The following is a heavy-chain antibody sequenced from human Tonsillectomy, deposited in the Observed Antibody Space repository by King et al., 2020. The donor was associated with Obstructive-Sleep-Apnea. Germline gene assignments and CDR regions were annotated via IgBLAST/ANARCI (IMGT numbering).Heavy chain of an antibody. D-gene: IGHD3-10*01. J-gene: IGHJ6*02. CDR2: ISYDGSNK. Sequence: VQLVESGGVVVQPGRSLRLSCAASGFTFSSFGMHWVRQAPGKGLEWVAVISYDGSNKYYADSVKGRFTISRDNSKNTLYLQMNSLRAEDTAVYYCAKYSLYTSGSYAMDVWGQGTTVTVSS. V-gene: IGHV3-30*18. CDR1: GFTFSSFG. CDR3: AKYSLYTSGSYAMDV.